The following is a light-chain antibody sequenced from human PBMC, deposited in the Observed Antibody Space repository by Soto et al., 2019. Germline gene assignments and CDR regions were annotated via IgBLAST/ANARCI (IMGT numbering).Light chain of an antibody. Sequence: QSALTQPASVSGSPGQSITISCTGTSGDVGGYNYVSWYQQHPGKAPKLMIFEVSNRPSGVSNRFSGSKSGNTASLTISGLQTEDEADYYCTSYTSSFTHLFGTGTKLTVL. CDR2: EVS. J-gene: IGLJ1*01. CDR3: TSYTSSFTHL. V-gene: IGLV2-14*01. CDR1: SGDVGGYNY.